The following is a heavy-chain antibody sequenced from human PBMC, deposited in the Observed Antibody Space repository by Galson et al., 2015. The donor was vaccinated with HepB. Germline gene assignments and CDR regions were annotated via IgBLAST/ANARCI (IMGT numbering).Heavy chain of an antibody. V-gene: IGHV3-43*01. Sequence: SLRLSCAASGFTFDDYTMHWVRQAPGKGLEWVSLISWDGGSTYYADSVKGRFTISRDNSKNSLYLQMNSLRTEDTALYYCAKESSSWYGYWYFDLWGRGTLVTVSS. J-gene: IGHJ2*01. CDR2: ISWDGGST. CDR1: GFTFDDYT. D-gene: IGHD6-13*01. CDR3: AKESSSWYGYWYFDL.